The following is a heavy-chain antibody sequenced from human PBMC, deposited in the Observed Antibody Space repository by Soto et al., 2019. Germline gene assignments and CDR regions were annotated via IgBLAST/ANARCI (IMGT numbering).Heavy chain of an antibody. CDR2: ISSSGVSA. J-gene: IGHJ4*02. CDR3: SRGATSPIY. V-gene: IGHV3-23*01. CDR1: GFTFSSYG. Sequence: EVQLLESGGGLVQPGGSLRLYCAASGFTFSSYGMSWVRQAPGKGLEWVSAISSSGVSAYYEDSVKGRFTISRDNSKNTLDLHINRLRAEDTAVYYCSRGATSPIYLGQGTLVTVSS.